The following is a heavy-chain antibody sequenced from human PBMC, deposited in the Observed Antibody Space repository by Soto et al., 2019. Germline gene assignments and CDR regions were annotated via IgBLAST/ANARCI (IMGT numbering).Heavy chain of an antibody. J-gene: IGHJ4*02. D-gene: IGHD1-26*01. CDR2: ISYDGSNK. V-gene: IGHV3-30-3*01. CDR1: GFTFSSYA. Sequence: QVQLVESGGGVVQPGRSLRLSCAASGFTFSSYAMHWVRQAPGKGLEWVAVISYDGSNKYYADSVKGRFTISRDNSKNTLYLQRNSLRAEDTAVYYCARDSGSWGYYFDDWGQGTLVTVSS. CDR3: ARDSGSWGYYFDD.